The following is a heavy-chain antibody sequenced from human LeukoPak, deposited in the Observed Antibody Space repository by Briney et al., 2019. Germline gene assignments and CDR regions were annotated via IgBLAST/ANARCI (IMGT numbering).Heavy chain of an antibody. CDR1: GASIITYY. Sequence: SETLSLTCTVSGASIITYYWTWIRQPPGKGLEWMGYIYSGGSTNYSPSLKSRVTISLDTSKNHFSLKLSSATAADTAVYYCAALSPFWSGYYFDHWGQGTLVTVSS. CDR2: IYSGGST. CDR3: AALSPFWSGYYFDH. V-gene: IGHV4-59*01. D-gene: IGHD3-3*01. J-gene: IGHJ4*02.